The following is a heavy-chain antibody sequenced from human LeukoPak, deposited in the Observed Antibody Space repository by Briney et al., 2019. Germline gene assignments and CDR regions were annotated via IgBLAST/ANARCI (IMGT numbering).Heavy chain of an antibody. CDR2: IYYSGST. CDR3: AKDRGRSIAAAEWTAFDI. V-gene: IGHV4-59*01. J-gene: IGHJ3*02. CDR1: GGSISSYY. Sequence: SETLSLPCTVSGGSISSYYWSWIRQPPGKGLEWIGYIYYSGSTNYNPSLKSRVTTSVDTSKNQFSLKLSSVTAADTAVYYCAKDRGRSIAAAEWTAFDIWGQGTMVTVSS. D-gene: IGHD6-13*01.